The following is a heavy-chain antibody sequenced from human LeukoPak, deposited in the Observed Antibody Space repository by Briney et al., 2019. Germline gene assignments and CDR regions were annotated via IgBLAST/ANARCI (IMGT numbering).Heavy chain of an antibody. J-gene: IGHJ3*02. CDR2: IYHSGST. V-gene: IGHV4-4*02. CDR3: ARDRGIAAAADAFDI. CDR1: GGSISSSNW. D-gene: IGHD6-13*01. Sequence: PSETLSLTCAVSGGSISSSNWWSWVRQPPGKGLEWIGEIYHSGSTNYNPSLKSRVTISVDKSKNQFSLKLNSVTAADTAVYYCARDRGIAAAADAFDIWGQGTMVTVSS.